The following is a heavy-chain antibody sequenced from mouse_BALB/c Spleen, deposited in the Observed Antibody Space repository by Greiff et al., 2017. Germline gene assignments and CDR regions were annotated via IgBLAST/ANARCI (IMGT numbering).Heavy chain of an antibody. D-gene: IGHD2-4*01. CDR3: ARWGDYDEFAY. CDR2: ISSGSSTI. J-gene: IGHJ3*01. Sequence: EVKVVESGGGLVQPGGSRKLSCAASGFTFSSFGMHWVRQAPEKGLEWVAYISSGSSTIYYADTVKGRFTISRDNPKNTLFLQMTSLRSEDTAMYYCARWGDYDEFAYWGQGTLVTVSA. CDR1: GFTFSSFG. V-gene: IGHV5-17*02.